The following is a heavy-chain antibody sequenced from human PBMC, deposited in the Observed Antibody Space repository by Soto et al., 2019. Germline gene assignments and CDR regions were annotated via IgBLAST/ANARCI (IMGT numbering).Heavy chain of an antibody. D-gene: IGHD1-1*01. Sequence: LVNSAQNLKLTSTFSALLLRTTRAGVGWIRQPPGKPLEWLAVIYWNEDKRYSRSLKSRLSMTKDTTKNQVVLTMTTMDTVDTATYYCGHTGMVHTITGGHDGDYGGPEILGT. CDR3: GHTGMVHTITGGHDGDY. CDR1: ALLLRTTRAG. J-gene: IGHJ4*02. CDR2: IYWNEDK. V-gene: IGHV2-5*01.